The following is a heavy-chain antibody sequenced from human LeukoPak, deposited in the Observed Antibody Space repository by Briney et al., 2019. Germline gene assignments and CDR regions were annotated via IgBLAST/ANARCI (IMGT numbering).Heavy chain of an antibody. CDR3: ARGGTSSSLAY. CDR1: GFTFSIYS. J-gene: IGHJ4*02. D-gene: IGHD4-23*01. CDR2: ISSSSTI. Sequence: GGSLRLSCAASGFTFSIYSINWVRQAPGKGLEWVSYISSSSTISYADSVKGRFTISRDNANNSLYLQMNSLRDEDTAVYYCARGGTSSSLAYWGQGTLVTVSS. V-gene: IGHV3-48*02.